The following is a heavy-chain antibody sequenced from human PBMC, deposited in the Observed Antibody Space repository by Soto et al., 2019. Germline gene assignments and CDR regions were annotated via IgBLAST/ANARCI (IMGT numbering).Heavy chain of an antibody. CDR3: ASNISEWLPDDAIDI. Sequence: ASVKVSCKASGYTFTSYGISWVRQAPGQGLEWMGWISAYNGNTNYAQKLQGRVTMTTDTSTSTAYMELRSLRSDDTAVYYCASNISEWLPDDAIDIWGQGTMVTVSS. J-gene: IGHJ3*02. CDR1: GYTFTSYG. V-gene: IGHV1-18*01. CDR2: ISAYNGNT. D-gene: IGHD3-3*01.